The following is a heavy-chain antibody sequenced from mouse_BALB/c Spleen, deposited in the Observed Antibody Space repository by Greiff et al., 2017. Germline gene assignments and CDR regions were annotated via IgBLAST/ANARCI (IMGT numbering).Heavy chain of an antibody. V-gene: IGHV14-3*02. CDR2: IDPANGNT. CDR1: CFNIKDTY. Sequence: EVHLQQSGAELVKPGASVKLSCTASCFNIKDTYMHWVKQRPEQGLEWIGRIDPANGNTKYDPKFQGKATITADTSSNTAYLQLSSLTSEDTAVYYCARGYYGSSPDYWGQGTTLTVSS. J-gene: IGHJ2*01. D-gene: IGHD1-1*01. CDR3: ARGYYGSSPDY.